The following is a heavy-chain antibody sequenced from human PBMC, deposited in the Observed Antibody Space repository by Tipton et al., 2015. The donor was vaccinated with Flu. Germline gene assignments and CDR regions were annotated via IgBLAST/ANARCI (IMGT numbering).Heavy chain of an antibody. V-gene: IGHV3-11*01. CDR2: ISGSDNII. CDR1: GFRFSDYY. D-gene: IGHD3-3*01. Sequence: SLRLSCAASGFRFSDYYMSWIRQAPGKGQGWVSHISGSDNIINYADTVKGRFTIPRDHAKNSLYLQKNNLRAEDTTIYYCARDHPPSITVLGEITDYFGMDVWGQGTTVTVS. CDR3: ARDHPPSITVLGEITDYFGMDV. J-gene: IGHJ6*02.